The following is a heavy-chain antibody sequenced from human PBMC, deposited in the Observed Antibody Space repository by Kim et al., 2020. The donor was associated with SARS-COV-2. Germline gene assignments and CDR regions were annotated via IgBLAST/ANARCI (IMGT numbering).Heavy chain of an antibody. V-gene: IGHV4-39*07. J-gene: IGHJ3*02. CDR2: VYIGGNT. D-gene: IGHD3-10*01. CDR1: GGSMRSSEYY. CDR3: ALALFYYGSGGYGAFD. Sequence: SETLSLTCTVSGGSMRSSEYYWAWIRQSPGKGVEWIGSVYIGGNTYYNPSLKSRVTISVDSSKNLFSLSLSSVTAADTALYFCALALFYYGSGGYGAFD.